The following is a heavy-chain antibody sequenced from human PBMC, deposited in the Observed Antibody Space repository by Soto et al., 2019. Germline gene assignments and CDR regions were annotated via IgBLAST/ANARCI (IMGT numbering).Heavy chain of an antibody. D-gene: IGHD1-7*01. Sequence: PVGSLRLSCAASGFTFSSYTMSWVRQAPGKGLEWVSAISGSGGSTYYADSVKGRFTISRDNSKNTLYLQMNSLRAEDTAVYYCAKDLSWNYMYYGMDVWGQGTTVTVSS. J-gene: IGHJ6*02. CDR2: ISGSGGST. V-gene: IGHV3-23*01. CDR1: GFTFSSYT. CDR3: AKDLSWNYMYYGMDV.